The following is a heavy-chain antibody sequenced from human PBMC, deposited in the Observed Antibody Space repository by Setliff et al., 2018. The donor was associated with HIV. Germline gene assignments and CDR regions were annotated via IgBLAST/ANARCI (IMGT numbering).Heavy chain of an antibody. CDR3: AGTVTSWVGVTAYYYGMDV. Sequence: SSETLSLTCNVSGGSISRSSYYWNWIRQPPGTTLEWIGNIYYSGSTNYNSSLESRVTISADTSKNQFSLKLNSVTATDTAVYYCAGTVTSWVGVTAYYYGMDVWGQGTTVTVSS. V-gene: IGHV4-39*01. CDR1: GGSISRSSYY. D-gene: IGHD4-17*01. CDR2: IYYSGST. J-gene: IGHJ6*02.